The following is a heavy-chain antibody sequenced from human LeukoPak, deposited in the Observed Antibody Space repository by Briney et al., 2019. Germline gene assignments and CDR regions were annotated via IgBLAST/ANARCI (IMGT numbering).Heavy chain of an antibody. CDR1: GFPFRSYS. Sequence: GGSLRLSCTTSGFPFRSYSMNWVRQAPGRGLQWVSAISASGRTTKYADPVKGRFTISRDNSRNTLYLHIDSLRPDDTALYFCAKDDAGFGEDFDSWGQGTLVIVSS. CDR2: ISASGRTT. D-gene: IGHD3-10*01. CDR3: AKDDAGFGEDFDS. J-gene: IGHJ4*02. V-gene: IGHV3-23*01.